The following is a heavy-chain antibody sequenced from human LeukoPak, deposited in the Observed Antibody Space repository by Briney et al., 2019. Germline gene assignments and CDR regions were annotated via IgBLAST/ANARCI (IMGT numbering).Heavy chain of an antibody. J-gene: IGHJ6*02. V-gene: IGHV3-48*03. D-gene: IGHD3-10*01. CDR3: ASYYYGSGTKDYYYGMDV. CDR1: GFTFSSYE. CDR2: ISSSGSTI. Sequence: PGGSLRLSCAASGFTFSSYEMNWVRQAPGKGLQWVSYISSSGSTIYYADSVMGRFTISRDNAKNSLYLQMNSLRAEDTAIYYCASYYYGSGTKDYYYGMDVWGQGTTVTVSS.